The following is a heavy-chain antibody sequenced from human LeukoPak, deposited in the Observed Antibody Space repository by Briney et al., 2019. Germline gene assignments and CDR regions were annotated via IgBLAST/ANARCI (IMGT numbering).Heavy chain of an antibody. V-gene: IGHV3-23*01. CDR1: GFTFSSYA. J-gene: IGHJ3*02. CDR3: AKDYYDSSGYYNYDAFDI. D-gene: IGHD3-22*01. CDR2: TSGSGGGT. Sequence: GGSLRLSCAASGFTFSSYAMTWVRQAPGKGLEWVSTTSGSGGGTFYADSVKGRFTISRDNSKNTLYLQMNSLRAEDTAVYYCAKDYYDSSGYYNYDAFDIWGQGTMVTVSS.